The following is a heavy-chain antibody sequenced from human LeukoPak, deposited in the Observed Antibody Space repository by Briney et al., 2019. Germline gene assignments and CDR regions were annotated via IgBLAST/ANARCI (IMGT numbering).Heavy chain of an antibody. Sequence: PGRSLRLSCAASGFTFSSYAMHWVRQAPGKGLEWVANIKQDGSEKYYVDSVKGRFTISRDNSKNTLYLQMNSLRAEDTAVYTCAKDTQRTYSYGEYYGMDVWGQGITVTVSS. CDR2: IKQDGSEK. D-gene: IGHD5-18*01. CDR3: AKDTQRTYSYGEYYGMDV. V-gene: IGHV3-7*01. CDR1: GFTFSSYA. J-gene: IGHJ6*02.